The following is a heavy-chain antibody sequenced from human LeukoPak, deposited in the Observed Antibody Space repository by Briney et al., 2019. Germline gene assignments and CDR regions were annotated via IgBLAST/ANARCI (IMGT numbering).Heavy chain of an antibody. CDR2: ISSSRSYI. CDR3: ARDPVSSDVYNGMDV. CDR1: GFPFISYS. J-gene: IGHJ6*02. V-gene: IGHV3-21*01. D-gene: IGHD1-14*01. Sequence: GSLGLSFAASGFPFISYSMNWVRQAPGRGLEWVSSISSSRSYIYYEDSVKGRFTISRDNAKNSLYLQMNSLRAEDTAVYYCARDPVSSDVYNGMDVWGQGTTVTVSS.